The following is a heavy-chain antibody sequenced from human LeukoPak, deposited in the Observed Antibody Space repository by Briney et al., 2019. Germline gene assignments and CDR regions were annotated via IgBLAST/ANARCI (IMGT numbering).Heavy chain of an antibody. CDR2: ISYDGSNK. J-gene: IGHJ4*02. D-gene: IGHD3-9*01. V-gene: IGHV3-30-3*01. Sequence: GGSLRLSCTASGFTFSSYAMHWVRQAPGKGLEWAAVISYDGSNKYYADSVKGRFTISRDNSKNTLYLQMNSLRSEDTAVYYCARDPPRTPKDDILTGYYPSYYFDYWGQGTLVTVSS. CDR3: ARDPPRTPKDDILTGYYPSYYFDY. CDR1: GFTFSSYA.